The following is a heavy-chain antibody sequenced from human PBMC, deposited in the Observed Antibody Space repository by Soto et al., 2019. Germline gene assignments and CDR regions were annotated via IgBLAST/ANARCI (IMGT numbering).Heavy chain of an antibody. CDR1: GFTFSSYG. J-gene: IGHJ6*02. CDR3: ARARYCTNGVCYGMDV. Sequence: GGSLRLSCAASGFTFSSYGMHWVRQAPGKGLEWVAVIWYDGSNKYYADSVKGRFTISRDNSKNTLYLQMNSLRAEDTAVYYCARARYCTNGVCYGMDVWGQGTTVTVSS. D-gene: IGHD2-8*01. CDR2: IWYDGSNK. V-gene: IGHV3-33*01.